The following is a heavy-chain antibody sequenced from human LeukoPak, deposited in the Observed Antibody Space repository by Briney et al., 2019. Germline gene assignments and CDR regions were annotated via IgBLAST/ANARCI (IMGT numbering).Heavy chain of an antibody. V-gene: IGHV4-39*01. CDR3: ARAYYDNSGYVAYYFDY. CDR1: GGSISSSSYY. CDR2: IYYSGST. D-gene: IGHD3-22*01. Sequence: PSETLSLTCTVSGGSISSSSYYWGWIRQPPGKGLEWIGSIYYSGSTYYNPSLKSRVTISVDTSKNQFSLKLSSVTAADTAVYYCARAYYDNSGYVAYYFDYWGQGTLVTVSS. J-gene: IGHJ4*02.